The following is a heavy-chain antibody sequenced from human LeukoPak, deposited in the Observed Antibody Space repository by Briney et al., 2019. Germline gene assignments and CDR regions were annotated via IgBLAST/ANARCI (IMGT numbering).Heavy chain of an antibody. D-gene: IGHD4-11*01. J-gene: IGHJ4*02. V-gene: IGHV5-51*01. CDR2: IYPGDSDT. Sequence: GESLKISCKGSGYSFTNYWIGWVRQIPGKGLEWMGIIYPGDSDTRYSPSFQGQVTISADKSINTAYLQWSSLKASDTAMYYCARPDDFSNYKYWGQGTLVTVSS. CDR3: ARPDDFSNYKY. CDR1: GYSFTNYW.